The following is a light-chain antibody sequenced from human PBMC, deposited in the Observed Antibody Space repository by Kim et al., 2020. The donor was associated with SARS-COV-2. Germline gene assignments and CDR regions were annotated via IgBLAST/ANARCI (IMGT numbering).Light chain of an antibody. Sequence: PASISCGSSQSLLHSNGNTYLDWYVQKPGQSPQLLIYLVSIRASGVPDRISGSGSGTTFTLKISRVEAEDVGVYYCMQALKSPLTFGGGTKVDIK. V-gene: IGKV2-28*01. CDR1: QSLLHSNGNTY. CDR3: MQALKSPLT. CDR2: LVS. J-gene: IGKJ4*01.